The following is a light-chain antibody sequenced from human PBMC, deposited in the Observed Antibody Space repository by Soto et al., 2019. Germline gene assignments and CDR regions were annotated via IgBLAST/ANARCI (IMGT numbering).Light chain of an antibody. CDR3: QQYNNLYT. CDR2: GAS. CDR1: QSVSSN. V-gene: IGKV3-15*01. Sequence: EIVITQSPATLSVSPGERATLSCRASQSVSSNLAWYQQKPGQAPRLLIYGASTRATGIPARFSGSGSGTEFTLTISILQSEDFAVYYCQQYNNLYTFGQGTKLEIK. J-gene: IGKJ2*01.